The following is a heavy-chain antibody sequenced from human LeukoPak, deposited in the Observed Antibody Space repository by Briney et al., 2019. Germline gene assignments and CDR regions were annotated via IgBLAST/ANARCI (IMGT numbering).Heavy chain of an antibody. Sequence: ASVKVSCKASGYTFTSYGISWVRQAPGQGLEWTGWISAYNGNTNYAQKLQGRVTMTTDTSTSTAYMELRSLRSDDTAVYYCARASSYDFWSGYYYVPYDYWGQGTLVTVSS. CDR3: ARASSYDFWSGYYYVPYDY. V-gene: IGHV1-18*01. J-gene: IGHJ4*02. CDR2: ISAYNGNT. D-gene: IGHD3-3*01. CDR1: GYTFTSYG.